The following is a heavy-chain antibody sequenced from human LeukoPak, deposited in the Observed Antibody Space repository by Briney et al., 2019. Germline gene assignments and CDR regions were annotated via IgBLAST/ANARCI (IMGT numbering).Heavy chain of an antibody. D-gene: IGHD6-13*01. CDR1: GYTYTTDG. V-gene: IGHV1-18*01. CDR2: IDTYSGKT. CDR3: ARDRGIAEADSFDP. J-gene: IGHJ5*02. Sequence: ASVTVSCKASGYTYTTDGISWVRQAPGQGLEWMGWIDTYSGKTNYAQKFQGRVTMTSDTSTSTAYMELRSLGSDDTAVYYCARDRGIAEADSFDPWGQGTLVTVSS.